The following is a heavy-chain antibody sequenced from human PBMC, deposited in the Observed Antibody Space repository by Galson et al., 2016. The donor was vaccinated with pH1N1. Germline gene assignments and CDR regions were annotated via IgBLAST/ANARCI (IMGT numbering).Heavy chain of an antibody. CDR1: GFTFSVFA. J-gene: IGHJ4*02. CDR3: VKYDSSGYYHGRLAN. Sequence: SLRLSCAASGFTFSVFAMCWVRQAPGKGLEWVSGISASGASTHFADSVKGRFTISRDNSKNALYLEMNSLTGEDTAFYYCVKYDSSGYYHGRLANWGQGTLVTVSS. V-gene: IGHV3-23*01. CDR2: ISASGAST. D-gene: IGHD3-22*01.